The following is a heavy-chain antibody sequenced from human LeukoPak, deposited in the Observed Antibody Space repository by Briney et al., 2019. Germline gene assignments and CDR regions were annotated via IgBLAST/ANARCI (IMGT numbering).Heavy chain of an antibody. J-gene: IGHJ4*02. Sequence: GASVKLSCNSSGYIFTGYYMHWVRQAPGQGFEGMGWIHPNSGGTNYAQKFQGRVTMTRDTSISTAYMALHRLSSDDTAVYSCATHLGVSGFVYWGRGAVVIVSS. CDR1: GYIFTGYY. CDR3: ATHLGVSGFVY. V-gene: IGHV1-2*02. CDR2: IHPNSGGT. D-gene: IGHD2-8*01.